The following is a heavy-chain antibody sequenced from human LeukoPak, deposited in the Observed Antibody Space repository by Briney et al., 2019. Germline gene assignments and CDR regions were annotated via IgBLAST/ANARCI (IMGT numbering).Heavy chain of an antibody. D-gene: IGHD3-22*01. Sequence: PSETLSLTCTVSGGAIISSSYYWGWIRQPPGKGLEWIGSIYYSGSTYYNPSLKSRVIISVDTSKNQFSLKLSSVTAADTAVYYCARSTFSYYYDSSGYYHGPFDYWGQGTLVTVSS. J-gene: IGHJ4*02. V-gene: IGHV4-39*01. CDR2: IYYSGST. CDR1: GGAIISSSYY. CDR3: ARSTFSYYYDSSGYYHGPFDY.